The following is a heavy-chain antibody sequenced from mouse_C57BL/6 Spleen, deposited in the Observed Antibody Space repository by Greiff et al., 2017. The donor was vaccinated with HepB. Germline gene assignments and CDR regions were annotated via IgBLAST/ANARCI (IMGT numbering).Heavy chain of an antibody. CDR1: GFSLTSYG. J-gene: IGHJ4*01. CDR3: ARELRHYAMDY. D-gene: IGHD2-12*01. Sequence: QVHVKQSGPGLVQPSQSLSITCTVSGFSLTSYGVHWVRQSPGKGLEWLGVIWSGGSTDYNAAFISRLSISKDNSKSQVFFKMNSLQADDTAIYYCARELRHYAMDYWGQGTSVTVSS. V-gene: IGHV2-2*01. CDR2: IWSGGST.